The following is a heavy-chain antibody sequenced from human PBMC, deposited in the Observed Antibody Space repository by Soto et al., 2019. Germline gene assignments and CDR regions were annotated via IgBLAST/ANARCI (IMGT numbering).Heavy chain of an antibody. CDR2: IFYSGST. CDR1: GGSVSSSGYF. J-gene: IGHJ6*02. CDR3: ARSRGPTLRRYYYFGMDV. D-gene: IGHD3-9*01. V-gene: IGHV4-31*03. Sequence: QVQLQESGPGLLKPSQTLSLTCTVSGGSVSSSGYFWSWIRQHPATGLEWIGYIFYSGSTSYNPSLEGRLSISIDKSENKVSQRLTSVTAADTAVYLCARSRGPTLRRYYYFGMDVWGPGNTVSVSS.